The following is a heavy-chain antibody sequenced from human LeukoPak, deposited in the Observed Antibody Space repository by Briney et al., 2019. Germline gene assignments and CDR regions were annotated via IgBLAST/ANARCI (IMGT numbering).Heavy chain of an antibody. CDR3: ATCYGSGSYSYYYYGMDV. J-gene: IGHJ6*02. CDR1: GFTFSSYW. CDR2: INPGGSSI. Sequence: GRSLRLSCAASGFTFSSYWMHWVRQVPGKGLVWVARINPGGSSITYADSVKGRFTISRDNAKNTLYLQMDSLRAEDTGVYYCATCYGSGSYSYYYYGMDVWGQGTTVTVSS. D-gene: IGHD3-10*01. V-gene: IGHV3-74*01.